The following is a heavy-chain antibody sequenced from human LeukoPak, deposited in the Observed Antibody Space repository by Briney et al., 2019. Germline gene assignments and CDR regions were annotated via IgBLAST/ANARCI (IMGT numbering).Heavy chain of an antibody. V-gene: IGHV1-2*02. Sequence: GASVKVSCKASGYTFTGYYMHWVRQATGQGLEWMGWINPNSGGTNYAQKFQGRVTMTRDTSISTAYMELSRLRSDDTAVYYCARDHSNDFWSGSGPLYYMDVWGKGTTVTVSS. CDR1: GYTFTGYY. CDR2: INPNSGGT. CDR3: ARDHSNDFWSGSGPLYYMDV. D-gene: IGHD3-3*01. J-gene: IGHJ6*03.